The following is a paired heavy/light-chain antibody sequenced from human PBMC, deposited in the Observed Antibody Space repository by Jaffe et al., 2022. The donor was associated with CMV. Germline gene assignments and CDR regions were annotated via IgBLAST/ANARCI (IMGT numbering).Light chain of an antibody. J-gene: IGKJ2*01. Sequence: DIVMTQSPDSLPVSLGERATINCKSSQSVLYSSNNKNYLAWYQQKPGQPPNLLIYWASTRESGVPDRFRGSGSETDFTLTISTLQAEDVAVYFCQQYYSFPYTFGQGTKLEIK. V-gene: IGKV4-1*01. CDR1: QSVLYSSNNKNY. CDR3: QQYYSFPYT. CDR2: WAS.
Heavy chain of an antibody. J-gene: IGHJ3*02. CDR1: GRSFTNYY. Sequence: QVRLQQWGAGLLKPSETLSLTCAVYGRSFTNYYWNWIRQPPGKGLEWIGEINHSGSANYNPSLKSRVTISVDKSKKQFSLKLSSLTAADTAVYYCASPWGLFPADAFNTWGQGTMVTVSS. D-gene: IGHD3-16*01. CDR2: INHSGSA. CDR3: ASPWGLFPADAFNT. V-gene: IGHV4-34*02.